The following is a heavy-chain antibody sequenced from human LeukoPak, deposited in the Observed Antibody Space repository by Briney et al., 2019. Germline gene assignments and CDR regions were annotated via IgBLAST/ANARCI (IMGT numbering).Heavy chain of an antibody. J-gene: IGHJ4*02. Sequence: ASVKVSCKASGYTFTYYYIYWVRQAPGQGLEWMGLINPSGGSTRYAQNFQGRVTMIRDTSTSTVSMELSSLRSEDTAMYYCARGPYSSGWYGLDYWGQGTLVTVSS. D-gene: IGHD6-19*01. CDR2: INPSGGST. CDR3: ARGPYSSGWYGLDY. V-gene: IGHV1-46*01. CDR1: GYTFTYYY.